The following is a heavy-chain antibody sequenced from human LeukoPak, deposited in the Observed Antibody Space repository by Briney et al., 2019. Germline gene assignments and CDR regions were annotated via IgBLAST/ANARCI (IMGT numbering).Heavy chain of an antibody. J-gene: IGHJ4*02. Sequence: SETLSLTCSVSGGSISSNYWSWIRQPPGKGLEWIGYVYYSGNTVYNPSLKSRVTMSVDTSKNQFSLRLSSVTTADTAVYYCARVGSYNFDYWGQGTLVTVSS. D-gene: IGHD3-10*01. CDR3: ARVGSYNFDY. V-gene: IGHV4-59*01. CDR1: GGSISSNY. CDR2: VYYSGNT.